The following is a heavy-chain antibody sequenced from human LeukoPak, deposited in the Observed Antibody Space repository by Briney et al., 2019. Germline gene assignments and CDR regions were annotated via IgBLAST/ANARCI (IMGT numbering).Heavy chain of an antibody. CDR2: IYYSGST. Sequence: SETLSLTCTVSGGSSSSSSYYWGWVRQPPGKGLEWIGWIYYSGSTYYNPSLKSRVTISVDTAKNPFSLKLSSVTAADTAVYYCATFLGDSQSFDYWGQGTLVTVSS. J-gene: IGHJ4*02. CDR3: ATFLGDSQSFDY. D-gene: IGHD3-16*01. CDR1: GGSSSSSSYY. V-gene: IGHV4-39*01.